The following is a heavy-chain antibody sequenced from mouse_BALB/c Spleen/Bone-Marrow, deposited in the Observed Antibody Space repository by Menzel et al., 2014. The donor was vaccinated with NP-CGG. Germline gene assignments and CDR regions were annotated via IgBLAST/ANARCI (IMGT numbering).Heavy chain of an antibody. D-gene: IGHD1-1*01. J-gene: IGHJ3*01. V-gene: IGHV2-9*02. Sequence: QVQLKESGPGLVAPSQSLSITCTVSGFSLTSYGVHWVRQPPGKGLEWLGVIWAGGSTNYNSALMSRLSISKDNSKSQVFLKMNSLQTDDTAMYYCARAGFYYYGSSQTPPFAYWGQGTLVTVSA. CDR2: IWAGGST. CDR3: ARAGFYYYGSSQTPPFAY. CDR1: GFSLTSYG.